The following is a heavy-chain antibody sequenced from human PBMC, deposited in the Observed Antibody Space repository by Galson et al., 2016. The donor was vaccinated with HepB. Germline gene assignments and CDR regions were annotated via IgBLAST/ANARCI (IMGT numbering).Heavy chain of an antibody. CDR3: AKEGTIFGVVPYGMDF. CDR1: RFTFSSYA. V-gene: IGHV3-23*01. D-gene: IGHD3-3*01. J-gene: IGHJ4*02. CDR2: ISGSGGST. Sequence: SLRLSCAASRFTFSSYAMSWVRQAPGKGLEWVSVISGSGGSTYYADSVKGRFTISRDNSKNTLYLHMNSLRAEDTAVYYCAKEGTIFGVVPYGMDFWGQGTLVTVSS.